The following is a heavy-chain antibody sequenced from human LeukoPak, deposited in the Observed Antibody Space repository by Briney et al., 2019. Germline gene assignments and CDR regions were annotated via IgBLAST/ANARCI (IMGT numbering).Heavy chain of an antibody. J-gene: IGHJ4*02. V-gene: IGHV3-7*03. CDR3: ARGQGRQTSF. Sequence: PGGSLRLSCAASGFTFNDAWMNWVRQAPGKGLEWVANIKPDGSEKHYMDSVKGRFTISRDNAENSLYLQMNSLRAEDTAVYYCARGQGRQTSFWGQGTLVTVSS. CDR1: GFTFNDAW. CDR2: IKPDGSEK.